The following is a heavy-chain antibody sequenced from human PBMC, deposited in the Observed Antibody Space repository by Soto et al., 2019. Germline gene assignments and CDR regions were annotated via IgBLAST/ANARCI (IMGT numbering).Heavy chain of an antibody. V-gene: IGHV4-31*03. CDR3: ARGGSSPPLWVMDV. D-gene: IGHD6-6*01. CDR1: GGSISSGGYY. Sequence: SETLSLTCTVSGGSISSGGYYWSWIRRHPGKGLEWIGYIYYSGSTYYNPSLKSRVTISVDTSKNQFSLKLSSVTAADTAVYYCARGGSSPPLWVMDVWGQGTTVTVSS. J-gene: IGHJ6*02. CDR2: IYYSGST.